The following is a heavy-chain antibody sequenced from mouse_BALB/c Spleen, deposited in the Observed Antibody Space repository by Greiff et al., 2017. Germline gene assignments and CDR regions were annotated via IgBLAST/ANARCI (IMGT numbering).Heavy chain of an antibody. CDR2: INPSTGYT. Sequence: LQESGAELAKPGASVKMSCKASGYTFTSYWMHWVKQRPGQGLEWIGYINPSTGYTEYNQKFKDKATLTADKSSSTAYMQLSSLTSEASAVYYCARRFPTVVAPDYWGQGTTLTVSS. CDR3: ARRFPTVVAPDY. V-gene: IGHV1-7*01. D-gene: IGHD1-1*01. CDR1: GYTFTSYW. J-gene: IGHJ2*01.